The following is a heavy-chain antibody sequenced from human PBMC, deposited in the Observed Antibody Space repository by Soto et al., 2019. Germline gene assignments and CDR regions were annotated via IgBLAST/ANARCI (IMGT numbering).Heavy chain of an antibody. CDR2: MNPDSGST. V-gene: IGHV1-8*01. Sequence: ASVKVSCKASGYTFTTYDIHWVRQATGQGLEWMGWMNPDSGSTSYAQKFQGRVTMTRDTSTSTVYMELSSLRSEDTAVYYCARDQDIVVVPAAISLGRDNWFDPWGQGTLVTVSS. D-gene: IGHD2-2*02. CDR3: ARDQDIVVVPAAISLGRDNWFDP. CDR1: GYTFTTYD. J-gene: IGHJ5*02.